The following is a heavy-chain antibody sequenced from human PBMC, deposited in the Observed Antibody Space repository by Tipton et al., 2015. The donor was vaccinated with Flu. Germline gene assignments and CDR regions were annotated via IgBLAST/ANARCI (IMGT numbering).Heavy chain of an antibody. D-gene: IGHD5-18*01. CDR3: ARDRRRGYSYGPSDY. J-gene: IGHJ4*02. Sequence: TLSLTCTVSGGSISSGGYYWSWIRQHPGKGLEWIGYIYYSGSTYYNPSLKSRVTISVDTSKNQFSLKLSSVTAADTAVYYCARDRRRGYSYGPSDYWGQGTLVTVSS. V-gene: IGHV4-31*03. CDR1: GGSISSGGYY. CDR2: IYYSGST.